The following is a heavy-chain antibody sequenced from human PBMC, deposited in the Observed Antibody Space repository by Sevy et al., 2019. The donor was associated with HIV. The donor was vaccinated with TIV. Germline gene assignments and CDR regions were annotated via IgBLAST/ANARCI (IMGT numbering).Heavy chain of an antibody. CDR3: ARAMYYYDSGD. Sequence: GGALRLSCTASGFTFSRYAMHWVRQAPGKGLEGVAVISYDGSNKYYADSVKGRFTISRDNSKNTLYLQMNSLKTEDTAVYYCARAMYYYDSGDWGQGTPVTVSS. J-gene: IGHJ4*02. D-gene: IGHD3-10*01. CDR2: ISYDGSNK. V-gene: IGHV3-30*04. CDR1: GFTFSRYA.